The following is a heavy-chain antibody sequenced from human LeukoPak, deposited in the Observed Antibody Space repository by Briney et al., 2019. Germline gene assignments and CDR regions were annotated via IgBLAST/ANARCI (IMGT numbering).Heavy chain of an antibody. V-gene: IGHV3-66*01. J-gene: IGHJ4*02. CDR3: ARGATD. CDR1: GFSVSNSY. D-gene: IGHD1-26*01. Sequence: GGSLRLSCAASGFSVSNSYMSWVRQAPGKGLEWVSVTYSAGTTYYPDSVKDRFTVSRDDSKNTLYLQMHRLRVGDTAVYYCARGATDWGQGTLVTVSS. CDR2: TYSAGTT.